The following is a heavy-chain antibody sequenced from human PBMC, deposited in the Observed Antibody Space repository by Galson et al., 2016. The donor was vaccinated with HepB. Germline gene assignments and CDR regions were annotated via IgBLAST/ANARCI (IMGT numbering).Heavy chain of an antibody. CDR3: AKDASHDYIWGTYRNDDAFDI. CDR2: ISVSGGRT. V-gene: IGHV3-23*01. J-gene: IGHJ3*02. D-gene: IGHD3-16*02. CDR1: GFTLSSYA. Sequence: LRLSCAASGFTLSSYAMSWVRQAPGKGLQWVSAISVSGGRTYYADSVKGRFTISRDSSKNTLYLQMNSLRAEDTAIYYCAKDASHDYIWGTYRNDDAFDIWGQGTMVTVSS.